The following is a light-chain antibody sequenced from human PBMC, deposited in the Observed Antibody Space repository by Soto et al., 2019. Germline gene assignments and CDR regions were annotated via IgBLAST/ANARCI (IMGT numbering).Light chain of an antibody. V-gene: IGLV1-36*01. Sequence: QSLTSPPPSVSEDPRHRVTISCSGSSSNIGNNAVNWYQQLPGQAPKIVIYYDDLLTSGVSDRFSGSKSGISASLAISDLQSDDEPDYYCATWDDSLNAYVFGPGTKVTVL. CDR2: YDD. CDR3: ATWDDSLNAYV. J-gene: IGLJ1*01. CDR1: SSNIGNNA.